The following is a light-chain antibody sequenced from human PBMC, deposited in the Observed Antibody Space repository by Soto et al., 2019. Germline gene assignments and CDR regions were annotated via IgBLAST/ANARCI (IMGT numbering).Light chain of an antibody. CDR2: LTS. CDR1: QSVSNK. CDR3: RQYKHGPYT. J-gene: IGKJ2*01. Sequence: IVMTQSPATLSVSPGERATLSCRASQSVSNKLAWYQQKPGQAPRLLSYLTSNRATDIPARFSGNGSETEFTLTISSLQSDDSAIYYWRQYKHGPYTFGQGTKLEIK. V-gene: IGKV3-15*01.